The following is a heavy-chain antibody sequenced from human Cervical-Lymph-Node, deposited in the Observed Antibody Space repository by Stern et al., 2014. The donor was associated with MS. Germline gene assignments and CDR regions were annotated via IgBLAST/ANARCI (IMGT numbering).Heavy chain of an antibody. J-gene: IGHJ4*02. CDR1: GGSFSSFP. CDR2: IIPMFRTP. V-gene: IGHV1-69*01. Sequence: VQLVQSGAEVKKPGSSVRVSCTSSGGSFSSFPITWVRQAPGQGLEWVGRIIPMFRTPKYSQKVQGRVTMTADESTTTAFLELTRLTSEDTAIYYCARPPTVVDGRFEFWGQGTRVTVS. D-gene: IGHD4-23*01. CDR3: ARPPTVVDGRFEF.